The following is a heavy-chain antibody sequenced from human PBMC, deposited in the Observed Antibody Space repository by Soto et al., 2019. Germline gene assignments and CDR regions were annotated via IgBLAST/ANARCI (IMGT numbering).Heavy chain of an antibody. D-gene: IGHD3-10*01. J-gene: IGHJ4*02. CDR1: GGSFSGYY. CDR3: ARGKVVRGSSATLDY. Sequence: QVQLQQWGAGLLKPSETLSLTSAVYGGSFSGYYWSWIRQPPGKGLEWIGEINHSGSTNYNPSLKSRVTLAVDTSRTQFSMKLSSVTAADTAVYYCARGKVVRGSSATLDYWGQGTLVTVSS. V-gene: IGHV4-34*01. CDR2: INHSGST.